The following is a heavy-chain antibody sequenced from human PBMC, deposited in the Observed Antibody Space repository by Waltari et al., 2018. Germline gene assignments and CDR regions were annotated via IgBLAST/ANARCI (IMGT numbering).Heavy chain of an antibody. V-gene: IGHV1-69*12. Sequence: QVQLVQSGSEVKNPGSSVKLSCKASGGTCRTAPFHWRHGAPVQGLVWMGAIIPIVDKANSAQRFHGKVTITADESTSTVYMELSSLTSEDTAVYYCATEGWQFSGLTGGRAFDVWGRGTLVTVSS. J-gene: IGHJ3*01. D-gene: IGHD5-12*01. CDR2: IIPIVDKA. CDR3: ATEGWQFSGLTGGRAFDV. CDR1: GGTCRTAP.